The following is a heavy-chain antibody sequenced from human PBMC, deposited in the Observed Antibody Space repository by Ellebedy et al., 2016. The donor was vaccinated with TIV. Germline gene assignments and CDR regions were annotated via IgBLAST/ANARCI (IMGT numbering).Heavy chain of an antibody. Sequence: SGPTLVKPTQTLTLTCTFSGFSLSPSGVGVGWIRQPPGRALEWLAVIFWNDNEHYTPPLKTRLTITKDTSKNQVVLTMTNMDPVDTATYYCARLARLATDLDYWGQGTLVTVSS. V-gene: IGHV2-5*01. J-gene: IGHJ4*02. D-gene: IGHD6-13*01. CDR2: IFWNDNE. CDR1: GFSLSPSGVG. CDR3: ARLARLATDLDY.